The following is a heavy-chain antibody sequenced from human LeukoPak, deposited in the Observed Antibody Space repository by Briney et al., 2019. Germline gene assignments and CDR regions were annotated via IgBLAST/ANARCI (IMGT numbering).Heavy chain of an antibody. CDR1: GYSFTSYW. D-gene: IGHD4-11*01. CDR2: IDPSDSYT. V-gene: IGHV5-10-1*01. Sequence: GESLKISCKGSGYSFTSYWISWVRQMPGKGLKWMGRIDPSDSYTNYSPSFQGHVTISADKSISTAYLQWSSLKASDTAMYYCARLFRATDDYSNYYYYGMDVWGQGTTVTVSS. CDR3: ARLFRATDDYSNYYYYGMDV. J-gene: IGHJ6*02.